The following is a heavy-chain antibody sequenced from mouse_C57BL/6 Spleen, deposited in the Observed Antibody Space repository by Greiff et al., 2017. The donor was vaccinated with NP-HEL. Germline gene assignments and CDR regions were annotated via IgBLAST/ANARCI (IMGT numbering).Heavy chain of an antibody. J-gene: IGHJ2*01. V-gene: IGHV1-59*01. CDR1: GYTFTSYW. D-gene: IGHD2-2*01. CDR2: IDPSDSYT. Sequence: QVQLQQPGAELVRPGTSVKLSCKASGYTFTSYWMHWVKQRPGQGLEWIGVIDPSDSYTKYNQKFKGKATLTVDTSSSTAYMQLSSLTSEDSAVYYCARLGMVPFDYWGQGTTLTVSS. CDR3: ARLGMVPFDY.